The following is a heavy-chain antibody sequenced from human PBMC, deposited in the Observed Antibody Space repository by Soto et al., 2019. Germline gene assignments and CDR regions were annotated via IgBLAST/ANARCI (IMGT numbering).Heavy chain of an antibody. CDR2: SWHRGTA. Sequence: QVQLQESGPGLVKPSGTLSLTCAVSGASISDNNWWSWVRQPPGKGLEWIGESWHRGTANYNPSLKGRVTMSMDKSNNQISLQLNSVTAADSAIYYCARHIGVPGTRGFDYWGQGTLLIVSS. CDR3: ARHIGVPGTRGFDY. V-gene: IGHV4-4*02. CDR1: GASISDNNW. D-gene: IGHD6-19*01. J-gene: IGHJ4*02.